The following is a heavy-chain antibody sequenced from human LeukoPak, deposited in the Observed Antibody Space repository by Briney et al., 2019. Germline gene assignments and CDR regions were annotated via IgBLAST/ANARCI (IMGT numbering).Heavy chain of an antibody. V-gene: IGHV3-9*01. J-gene: IGHJ4*02. Sequence: PGGSLRLSCAASGITFEDYAMHWVRQAPGKGLEWVSGISWNSGRIGYADSVKGRFTISRDNAKNSLYLQMNSLRAEDTAVYYCARARYCTNGVCYTDFDYWGQGTLVTVSS. CDR1: GITFEDYA. CDR2: ISWNSGRI. CDR3: ARARYCTNGVCYTDFDY. D-gene: IGHD2-8*01.